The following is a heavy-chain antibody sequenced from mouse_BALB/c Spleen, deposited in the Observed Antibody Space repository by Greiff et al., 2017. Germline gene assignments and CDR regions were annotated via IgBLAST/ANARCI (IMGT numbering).Heavy chain of an antibody. D-gene: IGHD2-3*01. V-gene: IGHV5-17*02. J-gene: IGHJ4*01. Sequence: EVHLVESGGGLVQPGGSRKLSCAASGFTFSSFGMHWVRQAPEKGLEWVAYISSGSSTIYYADTVKGRFTISRDNPKNTLFLQMTSLRSEDTAMYYCARLRDGYYVGYAMDYWGQGTSVTVSS. CDR1: GFTFSSFG. CDR2: ISSGSSTI. CDR3: ARLRDGYYVGYAMDY.